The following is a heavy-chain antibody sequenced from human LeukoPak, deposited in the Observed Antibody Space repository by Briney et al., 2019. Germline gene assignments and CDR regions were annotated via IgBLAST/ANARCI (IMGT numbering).Heavy chain of an antibody. D-gene: IGHD5-24*01. CDR2: IYYSGST. J-gene: IGHJ4*02. V-gene: IGHV4-39*02. CDR3: ARDGYNPIDF. CDR1: SGSIRGSSYY. Sequence: SETLSLTCTVSSGSIRGSSYYWGWIRQPPGKGLEWIGTIYYSGSTYYTPSLKSRANISVDTSKNQFSLKLSSVTAADTAVYYCARDGYNPIDFWGQGTLVTVSS.